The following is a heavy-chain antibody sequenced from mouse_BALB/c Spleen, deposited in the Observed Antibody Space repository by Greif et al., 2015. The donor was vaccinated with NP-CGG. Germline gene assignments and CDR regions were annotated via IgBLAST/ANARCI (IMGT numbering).Heavy chain of an antibody. CDR1: GYSITSDYA. CDR3: ARYFEV. V-gene: IGHV3-2*02. Sequence: EVMLVESGPGLVKPSQSLSLTCTVTGYSITSDYAWNWIRQFPGNKLEWMGYISYSGSTSYNPSLKSRISITRDTSKNQFFLQLNSVTTEYTATYYCARYFEVWGAGTTVTVSS. CDR2: ISYSGST. J-gene: IGHJ1*01.